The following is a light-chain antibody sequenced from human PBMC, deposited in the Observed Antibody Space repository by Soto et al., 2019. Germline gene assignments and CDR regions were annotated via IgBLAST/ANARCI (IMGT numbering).Light chain of an antibody. CDR2: GAS. J-gene: IGKJ2*01. CDR1: QSVSSSN. Sequence: EIVLTQSPGTLSLSPGERATLSYRASQSVSSSNLAWYQQKPGQAPRLLIYGASSRATGIPDRFSGSGSGTDFTLTISRLEPEDFAVYYCQQYGSSPPYTFGQGTKLEIK. V-gene: IGKV3-20*01. CDR3: QQYGSSPPYT.